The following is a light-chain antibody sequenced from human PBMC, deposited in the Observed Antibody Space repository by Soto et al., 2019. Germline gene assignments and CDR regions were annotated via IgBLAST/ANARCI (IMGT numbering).Light chain of an antibody. CDR2: KAS. CDR3: QQFYRYPWT. V-gene: IGKV1-5*03. Sequence: GATVTITCRASQSVDTCLAWYQQKPGKAPHLLIYKASRLETGVPSRFSGSGSVTDYTLTITGLQPDDFATYYCQQFYRYPWTFGQGTKVEI. CDR1: QSVDTC. J-gene: IGKJ1*01.